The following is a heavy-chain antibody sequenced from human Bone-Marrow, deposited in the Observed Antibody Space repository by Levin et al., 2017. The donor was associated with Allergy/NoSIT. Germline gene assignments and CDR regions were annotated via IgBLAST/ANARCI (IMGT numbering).Heavy chain of an antibody. Sequence: GGSLRLSCAASGFTFSNSSMNWVRQAPGKGLEWVSFISDSSSSIFYADSVKGRFTISRDNAKNSLCLQDNSLRDEDTAVYYCAIDCRPLSYSSSWYYYYGMDVWGPGTTVTVSS. D-gene: IGHD6-6*01. J-gene: IGHJ6*02. CDR2: ISDSSSSI. CDR1: GFTFSNSS. V-gene: IGHV3-48*02. CDR3: AIDCRPLSYSSSWYYYYGMDV.